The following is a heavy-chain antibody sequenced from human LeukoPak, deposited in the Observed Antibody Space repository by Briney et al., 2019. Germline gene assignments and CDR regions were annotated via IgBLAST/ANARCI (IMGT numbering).Heavy chain of an antibody. D-gene: IGHD2-15*01. V-gene: IGHV4-59*01. CDR1: GGSISGYY. Sequence: SETLSLTCTVSGGSISGYYWSWIRQPPGKGLEWIGYIYYSGITNYNPSLKSRVTISVDTSKNHFSLKLSSVTAADTAVYYCAREPCSGGSCYWFNYWGQGTLVTVSS. CDR3: AREPCSGGSCYWFNY. J-gene: IGHJ4*02. CDR2: IYYSGIT.